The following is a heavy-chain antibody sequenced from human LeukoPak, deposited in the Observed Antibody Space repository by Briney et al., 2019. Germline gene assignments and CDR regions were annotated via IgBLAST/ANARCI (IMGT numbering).Heavy chain of an antibody. CDR1: GGSISGYF. CDR2: IYATGTT. Sequence: PSETLSLTCTLSGGSISGYFWSWIRQPAGKGLEWIGRIYATGTTNYNPSLKSRVTMSVDTSKNQFSLNLTSVTAADTAVYYCAREGGGSNRGLDWGQGTLVTASP. V-gene: IGHV4-4*07. CDR3: AREGGGSNRGLD. D-gene: IGHD1-26*01. J-gene: IGHJ1*01.